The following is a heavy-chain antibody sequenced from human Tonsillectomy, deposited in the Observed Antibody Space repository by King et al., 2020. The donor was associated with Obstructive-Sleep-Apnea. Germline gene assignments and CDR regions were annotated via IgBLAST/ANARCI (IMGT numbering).Heavy chain of an antibody. CDR1: GFTFNIAW. J-gene: IGHJ4*01. CDR3: IAAVGY. D-gene: IGHD4-23*01. CDR2: IKSRNDGGTT. Sequence: VQLVESGGGLVKPGGSLRLSCAASGFTFNIAWMTWVRQAPGKGLEWVGRIKSRNDGGTTDYPAPVKGRFIISRDDSKDTVYLQMNSLKIEDAGMYYCIAAVGYWGHGTLVTVSS. V-gene: IGHV3-15*01.